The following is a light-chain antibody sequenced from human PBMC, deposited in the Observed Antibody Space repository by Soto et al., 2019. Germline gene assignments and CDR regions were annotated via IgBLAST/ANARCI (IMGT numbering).Light chain of an antibody. J-gene: IGLJ2*01. CDR3: RSYASSLSVVV. CDR1: SRDVGGYNY. CDR2: DVN. Sequence: QSALTQPASMSGSPGQSITISCTGTSRDVGGYNYVSWYRQHPGKAPKLMIYDVNNRPSGVSNRFSGSKSGTTASLTITGLQAEGEADYYCRSYASSLSVVVFGGGTKLTVL. V-gene: IGLV2-14*03.